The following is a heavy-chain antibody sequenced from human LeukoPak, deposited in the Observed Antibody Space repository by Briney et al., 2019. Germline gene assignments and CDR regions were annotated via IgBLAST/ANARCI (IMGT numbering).Heavy chain of an antibody. CDR1: AFTFSSYS. J-gene: IGHJ4*02. CDR3: ARVHGGYPFDQ. Sequence: HPGGSLRLSCAASAFTFSSYSMNWVRQAPGKGLEWISFISSVSSTIFYADSVKGRFNISRDNVKNSLYLQMNGLRAEDTAVYYCARVHGGYPFDQWGQGTLVTVSS. D-gene: IGHD2-15*01. CDR2: ISSVSSTI. V-gene: IGHV3-48*01.